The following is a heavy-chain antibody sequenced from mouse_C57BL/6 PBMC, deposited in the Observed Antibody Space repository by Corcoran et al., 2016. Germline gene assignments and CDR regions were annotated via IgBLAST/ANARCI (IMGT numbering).Heavy chain of an antibody. V-gene: IGHV1-18*01. CDR1: GYTFTDYN. D-gene: IGHD1-1*01. Sequence: EVQLQQSGPELVKPGASVKIPCKASGYTFTDYNMDWVTQSHGKSLEWIGDINPNNGGTIYNQKFKGKATLTVDKSSSTAYMELRSLTSEDTAVYYCARSRITTVVAHWYFDVWGTGTTVTVSS. CDR3: ARSRITTVVAHWYFDV. CDR2: INPNNGGT. J-gene: IGHJ1*03.